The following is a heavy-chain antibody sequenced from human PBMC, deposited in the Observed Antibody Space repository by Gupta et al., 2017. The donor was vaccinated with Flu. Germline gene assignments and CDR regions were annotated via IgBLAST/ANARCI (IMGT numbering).Heavy chain of an antibody. D-gene: IGHD5-18*01. J-gene: IGHJ4*02. V-gene: IGHV3-23*01. Sequence: EVQLLESGGGLVQRGGSLRLSCAASGFTLSSYAMRWVRQAPGKGLAWVSAISGSGGSTYYADSVKGRFTISRDNSKNTLYLQMNSLRAEDTAVYYCAKDLVRGYSYGLFDYWGQGTLVTGSS. CDR2: ISGSGGST. CDR1: GFTLSSYA. CDR3: AKDLVRGYSYGLFDY.